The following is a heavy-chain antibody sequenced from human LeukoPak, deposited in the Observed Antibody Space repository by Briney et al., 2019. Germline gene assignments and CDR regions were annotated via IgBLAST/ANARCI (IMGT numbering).Heavy chain of an antibody. D-gene: IGHD6-6*01. CDR2: IIPIFGTA. Sequence: SVKVSCKASGGTFSSYAISWVRQAPGQGLEWMGGIIPIFGTANYAQKFQGRVTITADESTSTAYMELSSLGSEDTAVYYCARDRGGEYSFDLWGRGTLVTVSS. CDR1: GGTFSSYA. J-gene: IGHJ2*01. CDR3: ARDRGGEYSFDL. V-gene: IGHV1-69*13.